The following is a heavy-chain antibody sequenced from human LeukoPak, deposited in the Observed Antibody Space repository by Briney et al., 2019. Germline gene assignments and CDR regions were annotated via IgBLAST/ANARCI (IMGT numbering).Heavy chain of an antibody. J-gene: IGHJ3*02. V-gene: IGHV4-34*01. D-gene: IGHD3-16*02. Sequence: PSETLSLTCTVSGGSISSYYWNWIRQPPGKGLEWIGEINHSGSTNYNPSLKSRVTMSVDTSKNQFSLKLGSVTAADTAVYYCARSNYVWGSYRPRQSDAFDIWGQGTMVTVSS. CDR1: GGSISSYY. CDR3: ARSNYVWGSYRPRQSDAFDI. CDR2: INHSGST.